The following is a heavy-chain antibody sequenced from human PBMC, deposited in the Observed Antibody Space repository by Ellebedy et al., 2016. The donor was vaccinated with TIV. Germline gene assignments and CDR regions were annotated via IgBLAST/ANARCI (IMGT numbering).Heavy chain of an antibody. V-gene: IGHV3-23*01. Sequence: GESLKISCAASGFTFSNYAMSWVRQAPGKGLEWVSGFGVSGDTTYYVDSVKGRFTISRDNSKNTLSLQMNSLRAEDTAIYYCAKGRGGGSDSSAPRYYFDYWGLGTLVTVSS. CDR2: FGVSGDTT. CDR3: AKGRGGGSDSSAPRYYFDY. J-gene: IGHJ4*02. CDR1: GFTFSNYA. D-gene: IGHD3-22*01.